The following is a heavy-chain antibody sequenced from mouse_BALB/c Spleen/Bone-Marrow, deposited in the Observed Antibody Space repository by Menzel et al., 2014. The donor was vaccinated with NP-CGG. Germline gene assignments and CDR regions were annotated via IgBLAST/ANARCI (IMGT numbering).Heavy chain of an antibody. CDR3: ARDKGRVFFDY. CDR1: GFTFTDYY. V-gene: IGHV7-3*02. J-gene: IGHJ2*01. Sequence: EVQVVESGGGSVQPGGSLRLSCATSGFTFTDYYMNWVRQPPGKALEWLGSIRSKANGYTTEYSASVKSRFTISRDNSQNILYLQMNTLRADDSATYYCARDKGRVFFDYWGRGTTLTVSS. CDR2: IRSKANGYTT.